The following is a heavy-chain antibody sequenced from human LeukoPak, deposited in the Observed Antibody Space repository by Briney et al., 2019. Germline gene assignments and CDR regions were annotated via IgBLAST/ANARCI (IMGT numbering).Heavy chain of an antibody. CDR3: AGDLPYYYDSSLSQDDY. CDR2: IIPIFGTA. Sequence: GASGKVSCKASGGTFSSYAISWVRQAPGQGLEWMGGIIPIFGTANYAQKFQGRVTITADESTSTAYMELSSLRSEDTAVYYCAGDLPYYYDSSLSQDDYWGQGTLVTVSS. D-gene: IGHD3-22*01. V-gene: IGHV1-69*13. J-gene: IGHJ4*02. CDR1: GGTFSSYA.